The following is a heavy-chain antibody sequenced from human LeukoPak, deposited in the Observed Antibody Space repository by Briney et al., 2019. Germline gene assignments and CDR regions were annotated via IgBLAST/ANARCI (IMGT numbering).Heavy chain of an antibody. CDR3: VRWGVAADMQD. CDR2: INPAGGDT. J-gene: IGHJ4*02. V-gene: IGHV3-7*01. CDR1: GFTFSSYW. Sequence: GGSLRLSCEASGFTFSSYWMAWVRQAPGKGLEWVANINPAGGDTYYVDSVKGRFTISRDNAKKSTFLQMNSLRVEETALYYCVRWGVAADMQDWGQGTLVTVSS. D-gene: IGHD2-2*01.